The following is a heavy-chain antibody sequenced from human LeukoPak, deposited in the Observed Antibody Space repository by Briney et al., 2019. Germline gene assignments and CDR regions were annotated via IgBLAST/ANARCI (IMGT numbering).Heavy chain of an antibody. J-gene: IGHJ6*03. CDR3: ARDPYSGNYGNYYYYYMDV. CDR2: ISSSSSYI. V-gene: IGHV3-21*01. Sequence: GSLRLSCAASGFTFSSYSMNWVRQAPGKGLEWVSSISSSSSYIYYADSVKGRFTISRDNAEDSLYLQMNSLGPEDTAVYYCARDPYSGNYGNYYYYYMDVWGKGTTVTISS. D-gene: IGHD1-26*01. CDR1: GFTFSSYS.